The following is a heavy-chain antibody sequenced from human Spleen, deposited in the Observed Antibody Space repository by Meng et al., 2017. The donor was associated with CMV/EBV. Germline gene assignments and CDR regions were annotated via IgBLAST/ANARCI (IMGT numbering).Heavy chain of an antibody. J-gene: IGHJ4*02. Sequence: ASVKVSCKASGYTFTSHYIHWVRQAPGQGLEWMGIINPSGGTTEYAQKFQGRVTMTRDTSTSTVYMELSSLRSEDTAVYYCARDDHSDYWGQGTLVTVSS. V-gene: IGHV1-46*01. CDR1: GYTFTSHY. CDR3: ARDDHSDY. CDR2: INPSGGTT.